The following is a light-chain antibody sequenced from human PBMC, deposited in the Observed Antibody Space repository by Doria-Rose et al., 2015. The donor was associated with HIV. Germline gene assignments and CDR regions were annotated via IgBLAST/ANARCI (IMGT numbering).Light chain of an antibody. CDR1: QSNSSY. Sequence: DIQMTQSPSSLSASVGDRVAITCRASQSNSSYLNWYQQKPGKAPKLLIYAASSLQSGVPSRFSGSGSGTDFTLTISSLQPEDFAAYYCQQSCCTLSTVGQEKKPEIK. J-gene: IGKJ2*02. V-gene: IGKV1-39*01. CDR2: AAS. CDR3: QQSCCTLST.